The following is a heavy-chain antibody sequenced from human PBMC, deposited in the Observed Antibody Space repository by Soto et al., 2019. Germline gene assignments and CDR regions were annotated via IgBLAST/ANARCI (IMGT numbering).Heavy chain of an antibody. J-gene: IGHJ4*02. CDR2: ISAYNGNT. CDR1: GYTFTSYG. V-gene: IGHV1-18*01. Sequence: QVQLVQSGAEVKKPGASVKVSCKASGYTFTSYGISWVRQAPGQGLEWMGWISAYNGNTNYAQKLQGRVTMTTDTSTSTAYMELRSLRSDDTAVYYCARAPRAYYDFWSGYWSPVACFDYWGQGTLVTVSS. D-gene: IGHD3-3*01. CDR3: ARAPRAYYDFWSGYWSPVACFDY.